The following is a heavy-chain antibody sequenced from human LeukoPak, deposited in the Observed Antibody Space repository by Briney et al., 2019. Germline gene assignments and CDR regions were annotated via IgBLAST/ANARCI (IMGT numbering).Heavy chain of an antibody. CDR2: IYYSGST. CDR1: GGSISSSSYY. D-gene: IGHD6-13*01. Sequence: SETLSLTCTVSGGSISSSSYYWGWIRQPPGTGLEWIGSIYYSGSTYYNPSLKSRVTISVDTSKNQFSLKLSSVTAADTAVYYCARHSGEQQLVLNYYYMDVWGKGTTVTVSS. V-gene: IGHV4-39*01. CDR3: ARHSGEQQLVLNYYYMDV. J-gene: IGHJ6*03.